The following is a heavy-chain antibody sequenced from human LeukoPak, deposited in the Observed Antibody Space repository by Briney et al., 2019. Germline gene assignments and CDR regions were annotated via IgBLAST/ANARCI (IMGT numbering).Heavy chain of an antibody. Sequence: GGSLRLSCVASGFAFSRYAMHWVRQAPGKGLEWVAVISYDGGNEYYADSVKGRFTISRDNSRNTLYLQMNSLRAEDTAVYSCARDPQGYCSSTCCYRYYYGMDVWGKGTTVTVSS. V-gene: IGHV3-30*04. CDR2: ISYDGGNE. J-gene: IGHJ6*04. D-gene: IGHD2-2*01. CDR1: GFAFSRYA. CDR3: ARDPQGYCSSTCCYRYYYGMDV.